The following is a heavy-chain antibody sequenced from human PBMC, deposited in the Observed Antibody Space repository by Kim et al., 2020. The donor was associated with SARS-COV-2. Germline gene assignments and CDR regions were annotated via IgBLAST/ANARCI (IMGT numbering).Heavy chain of an antibody. Sequence: GGSLRLSCAASGFTFSSYEMNWVRQAPGKGLEWVAYISSSGSTTIYNADSVKGRFTISRDNAKASLYLQMNSLRGDDTGVYYCARGPWLKWKIGYWGQGT. D-gene: IGHD1-20*01. CDR3: ARGPWLKWKIGY. V-gene: IGHV3-48*03. CDR1: GFTFSSYE. J-gene: IGHJ4*02. CDR2: ISSSGSTTI.